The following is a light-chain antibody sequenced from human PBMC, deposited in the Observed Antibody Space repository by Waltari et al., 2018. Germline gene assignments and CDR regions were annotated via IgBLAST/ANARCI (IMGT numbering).Light chain of an antibody. CDR3: QHRSNWPLT. CDR1: QSVSHY. Sequence: EIVLTQSPATLSLSPGERATLSCRASQSVSHYLAWYQQKPGQAPRLLIYNASNRATGIPARFSGSGSGTDFTLTISSLEPEDFAVYYGQHRSNWPLTFGGGTKVEIK. J-gene: IGKJ4*01. V-gene: IGKV3-11*01. CDR2: NAS.